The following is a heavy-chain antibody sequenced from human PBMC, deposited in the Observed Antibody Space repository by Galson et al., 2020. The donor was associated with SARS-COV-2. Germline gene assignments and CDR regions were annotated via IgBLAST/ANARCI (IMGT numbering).Heavy chain of an antibody. CDR1: GYTFTGYY. V-gene: IGHV1-2*02. Sequence: ASVIVSCKASGYTFTGYYMHWVRQAPGQGLEWMGWINPNSGGTNYAQKFQGRVTMTRDTSISTAYMELSRLRSDDTAVYYCARECEAYYDILTGYSRSLTFDYWGQGTLVTVSS. CDR2: INPNSGGT. J-gene: IGHJ4*02. D-gene: IGHD3-9*01. CDR3: ARECEAYYDILTGYSRSLTFDY.